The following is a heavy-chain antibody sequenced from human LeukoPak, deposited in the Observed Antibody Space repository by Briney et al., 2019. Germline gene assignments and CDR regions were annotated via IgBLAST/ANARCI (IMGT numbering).Heavy chain of an antibody. D-gene: IGHD5-24*01. CDR2: IYYSGST. CDR3: ARGEMATIGFDY. Sequence: SETLSLTCTVSDDSITMYYWSWIRQPPGKGLEWIGYIYYSGSTNYNPSLKSRVTISVDTSKNQFSLKLSSVTAADTAVYYCARGEMATIGFDYWGQGTLVTVSS. CDR1: DDSITMYY. V-gene: IGHV4-59*01. J-gene: IGHJ4*02.